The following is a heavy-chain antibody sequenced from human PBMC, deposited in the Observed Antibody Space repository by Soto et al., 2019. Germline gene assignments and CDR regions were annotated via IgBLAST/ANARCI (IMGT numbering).Heavy chain of an antibody. CDR1: GGSISSSNW. V-gene: IGHV4-4*02. CDR3: ARVSGSYYYGMDV. D-gene: IGHD1-26*01. Sequence: QVQLQESGPGLVKPSGTLSLTCAVSGGSISSSNWWSWVRQPPGKGRAWIGETFHSGSTNYTPSLKSRVPISVDKSKDQFSLKLSSVTAADTAVYYCARVSGSYYYGMDVWGQGTTVTVSS. CDR2: TFHSGST. J-gene: IGHJ6*02.